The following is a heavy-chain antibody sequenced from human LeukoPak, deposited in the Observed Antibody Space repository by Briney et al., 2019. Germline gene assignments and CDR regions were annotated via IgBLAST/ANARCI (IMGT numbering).Heavy chain of an antibody. CDR2: IYSGGST. V-gene: IGHV3-53*01. D-gene: IGHD3-3*01. J-gene: IGHJ4*02. Sequence: GGSLRLSCAAYGFTVSSKYMSWVRQAPGKGLEWVSVIYSGGSTYYADSVKGRFTISRDNSKNTLYLQMNSLRAEDTAVYYCARERKSGRRIFDYWGQGTLVTVSS. CDR3: ARERKSGRRIFDY. CDR1: GFTVSSKY.